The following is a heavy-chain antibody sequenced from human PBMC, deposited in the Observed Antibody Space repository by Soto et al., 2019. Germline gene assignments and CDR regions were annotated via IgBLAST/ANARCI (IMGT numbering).Heavy chain of an antibody. CDR3: ARVQRFYNDR. V-gene: IGHV4-31*03. Sequence: SETLSLTCTVSVGSISSSGYYWSWIRQHPGKGLEWIGYIDYSGSSYYNPSLKSRLSISVDTSKNQFSLNLTSVTAADTAIYYCARVQRFYNDRWGQGTLVTVSS. CDR2: IDYSGSS. D-gene: IGHD3-3*01. CDR1: VGSISSSGYY. J-gene: IGHJ4*02.